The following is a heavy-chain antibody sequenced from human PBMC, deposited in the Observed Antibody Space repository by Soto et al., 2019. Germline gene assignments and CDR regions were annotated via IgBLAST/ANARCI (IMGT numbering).Heavy chain of an antibody. Sequence: GGSLRLSCAASGFAFTSYAMTWVRQAPGKGLEWVSAISGSGVSTYYADSVKGRFTISRDNAKSTLYLQMDSLRAEDTALYYCAKEGPSSSHTSGWYGYWGQGTLVTVSS. J-gene: IGHJ4*02. CDR1: GFAFTSYA. D-gene: IGHD6-19*01. V-gene: IGHV3-23*01. CDR3: AKEGPSSSHTSGWYGY. CDR2: ISGSGVST.